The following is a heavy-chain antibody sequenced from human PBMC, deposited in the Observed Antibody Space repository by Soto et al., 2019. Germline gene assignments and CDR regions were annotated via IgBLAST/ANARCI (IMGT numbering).Heavy chain of an antibody. D-gene: IGHD6-19*01. CDR3: AKDALGEQGIAVAGLSYFDY. CDR1: GFTFSSYG. V-gene: IGHV3-30*18. Sequence: GGSLRLSCAASGFTFSSYGMHWVRQAPGKGLEWVAVISYDGSNKYYADSVKGRFTISRDNSKNTLYLQMNSLRAEDTAVYYCAKDALGEQGIAVAGLSYFDYWGQGTLVTVSS. CDR2: ISYDGSNK. J-gene: IGHJ4*02.